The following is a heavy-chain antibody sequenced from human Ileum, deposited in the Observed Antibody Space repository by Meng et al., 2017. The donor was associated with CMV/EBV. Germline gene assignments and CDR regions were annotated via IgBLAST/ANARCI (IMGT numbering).Heavy chain of an antibody. J-gene: IGHJ4*02. CDR2: INPDGSTT. D-gene: IGHD4-23*01. V-gene: IGHV3-74*01. CDR3: VSYVGGWKSRSLVY. Sequence: GESLKISCAASGITFSDYWMHWVRQAPGKGLVWVSRINPDGSTTNYADSVKGRFTISRDNAKNALYLQMNGLRVDDTAVYYCVSYVGGWKSRSLVYWGQGTLVTVSS. CDR1: GITFSDYW.